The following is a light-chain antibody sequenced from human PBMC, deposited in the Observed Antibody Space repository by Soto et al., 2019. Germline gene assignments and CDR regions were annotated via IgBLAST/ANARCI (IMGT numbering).Light chain of an antibody. Sequence: VLTQSPGTLSLSPGEIATLSCRASQTVRNNYLAWYQQKPGQAPRLLIYDASSRATGIPDRFSGGGSGTDFTLTISRLEPEDFAVYYCQQYGSSPQTFGQGTKVDIK. CDR1: QTVRNNY. CDR3: QQYGSSPQT. J-gene: IGKJ1*01. CDR2: DAS. V-gene: IGKV3-20*01.